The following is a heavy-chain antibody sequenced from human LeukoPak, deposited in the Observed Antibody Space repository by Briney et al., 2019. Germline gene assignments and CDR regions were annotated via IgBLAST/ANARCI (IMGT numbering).Heavy chain of an antibody. J-gene: IGHJ4*02. V-gene: IGHV4-59*08. CDR1: GASISSYY. CDR3: ARHYGP. CDR2: RHYRGTT. D-gene: IGHD3-10*01. Sequence: SETLSLTCTVSGASISSYYWSWIRQPPGKGLEWIASRHYRGTTNYNPSLESRVTISVDTSKNQFSLKLNSVTATDTAVYYCARHYGPWGQGTLVTVSS.